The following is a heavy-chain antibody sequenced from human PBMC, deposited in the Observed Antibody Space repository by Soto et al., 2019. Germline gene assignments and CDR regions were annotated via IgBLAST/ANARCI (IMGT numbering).Heavy chain of an antibody. D-gene: IGHD3-10*01. J-gene: IGHJ4*02. CDR1: GSTFSTLW. V-gene: IGHV3-74*01. CDR3: ACLPMPRGPADY. CDR2: INGDGTTT. Sequence: DVQLVESGGGLVQPGGSLRLSCAVSGSTFSTLWIHWVRQAPGKGLVWVARINGDGTTTQYADSVKGRFTISRDNAENTVHLNTNTLRTEDKGVLYCACLPMPRGPADYWGQRTPVTVSS.